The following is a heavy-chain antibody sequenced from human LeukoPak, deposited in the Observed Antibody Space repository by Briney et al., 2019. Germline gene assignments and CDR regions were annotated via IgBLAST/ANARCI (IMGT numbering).Heavy chain of an antibody. Sequence: GGSLRLSCAPSGFTFSRYWMIWVRQPPGKGLEWVASIKDDGRQKYYLDSVKGRFSVSRDNAKNSVYLQMDSLRADDTALYYCARDASRGFDTWGQGTLVTVSS. J-gene: IGHJ4*02. V-gene: IGHV3-7*01. D-gene: IGHD5-24*01. CDR2: IKDDGRQK. CDR1: GFTFSRYW. CDR3: ARDASRGFDT.